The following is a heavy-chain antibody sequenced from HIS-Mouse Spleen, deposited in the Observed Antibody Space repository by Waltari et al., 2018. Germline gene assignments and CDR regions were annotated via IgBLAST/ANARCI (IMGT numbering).Heavy chain of an antibody. CDR1: GGSFSGYY. J-gene: IGHJ3*02. D-gene: IGHD1-1*01. CDR2: INHSGST. Sequence: QVQLQQWGAGLLKPSETLSLTCAVYGGSFSGYYWSWFRPPPGKGLEWIGEINHSGSTNYNPSLKSRVTISVDTSKNQFSLKLSSVTAADTAVYYCARGRFHSWNDAFDIWGQGTMVTVSS. V-gene: IGHV4-34*01. CDR3: ARGRFHSWNDAFDI.